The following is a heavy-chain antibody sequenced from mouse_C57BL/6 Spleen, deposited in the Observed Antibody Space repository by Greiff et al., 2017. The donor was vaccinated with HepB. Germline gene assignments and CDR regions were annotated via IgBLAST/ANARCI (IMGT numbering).Heavy chain of an antibody. CDR3: ARIYYDYDDGDFDY. Sequence: VQLQQPGAELVRPGSSVKLSCKASGYTFTSYWMHWVKQRPIQGLEWIGNIDPSDSETHYNQKFKDKATLTVDKSSSTAYMQLSSLTSEDSAVYYCARIYYDYDDGDFDYWGQGTTLTVSS. CDR2: IDPSDSET. D-gene: IGHD2-4*01. CDR1: GYTFTSYW. V-gene: IGHV1-52*01. J-gene: IGHJ2*01.